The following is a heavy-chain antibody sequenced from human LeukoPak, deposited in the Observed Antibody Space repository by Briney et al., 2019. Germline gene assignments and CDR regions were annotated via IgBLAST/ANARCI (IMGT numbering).Heavy chain of an antibody. Sequence: GGSLRLSCAASGFTFSSYGMHWVRQAPGKGLEWVAVIWYDGSNKYYADSVKGRFTISRDNSKNTLYLQMNSLRAEDTAVYYCARALKPSPPHPGSYYVTSYYFDYWGQGTLVTVSS. V-gene: IGHV3-33*01. CDR1: GFTFSSYG. CDR2: IWYDGSNK. D-gene: IGHD3-10*01. J-gene: IGHJ4*02. CDR3: ARALKPSPPHPGSYYVTSYYFDY.